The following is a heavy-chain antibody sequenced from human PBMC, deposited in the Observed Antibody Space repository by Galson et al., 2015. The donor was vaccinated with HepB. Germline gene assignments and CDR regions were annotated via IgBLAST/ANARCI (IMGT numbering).Heavy chain of an antibody. Sequence: SLRLSCAASGFTFSDFYMSWLRQAPGKGPEWISHISGDGVTKKYADSVKGRFTISRDTSKNHFTLKLTSMTAADTAIYYCARGVPVAGPTGFDCWGQGTLVTVSS. CDR1: GFTFSDFY. CDR3: ARGVPVAGPTGFDC. D-gene: IGHD1-1*01. J-gene: IGHJ4*02. V-gene: IGHV3-11*01. CDR2: ISGDGVTK.